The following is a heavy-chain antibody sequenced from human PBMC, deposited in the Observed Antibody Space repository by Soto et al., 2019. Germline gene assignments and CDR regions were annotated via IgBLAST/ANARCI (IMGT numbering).Heavy chain of an antibody. CDR2: VHISGHS. V-gene: IGHV4-4*02. J-gene: IGHJ5*01. CDR1: GGSVRAPDW. D-gene: IGHD6-25*01. Sequence: QVHLQESGPGLVAPSGTLSLTCTLSGGSVRAPDWWNWVRQSPDKGLEWIAEVHISGHSNYNPSLRRRASVSIDSSKNQVYLNLKSVTAADTAIYYCARVRQGCSANNGYFDPWGQGTQVTISS. CDR3: ARVRQGCSANNGYFDP.